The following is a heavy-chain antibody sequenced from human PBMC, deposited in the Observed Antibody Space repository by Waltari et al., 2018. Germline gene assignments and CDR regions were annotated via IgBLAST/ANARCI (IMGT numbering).Heavy chain of an antibody. CDR3: ARRGDCGNDCYTFDY. CDR1: VRPISGSSHD. V-gene: IGHV4-39*01. J-gene: IGHJ4*02. Sequence: QLQLQESGPGLVKPSETLSLTCTVSVRPISGSSHDWGWIRQPPGQGLEWFGNIYYSGTTYYNPSLKSRVIISVDTSKNQFSLKLSSVTAADTAVYYCARRGDCGNDCYTFDYWGQGTLVTVSS. CDR2: IYYSGTT. D-gene: IGHD2-21*01.